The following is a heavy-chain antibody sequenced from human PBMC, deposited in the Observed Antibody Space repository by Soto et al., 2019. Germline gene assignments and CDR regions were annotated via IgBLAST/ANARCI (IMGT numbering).Heavy chain of an antibody. CDR1: GFTFSSNY. D-gene: IGHD2-2*03. CDR2: IYSGGST. CDR3: ARVDRGWADYYYYYCMDV. V-gene: IGHV3-53*04. Sequence: GGSLRLSCAASGFTFSSNYMSWVRQAPGKGLEWVSVIYSGGSTCYADSVKGGFTSSRNNSKNTMYLQMNSLRAEDTAVYYCARVDRGWADYYYYYCMDVWGKGTTVTVSS. J-gene: IGHJ6*03.